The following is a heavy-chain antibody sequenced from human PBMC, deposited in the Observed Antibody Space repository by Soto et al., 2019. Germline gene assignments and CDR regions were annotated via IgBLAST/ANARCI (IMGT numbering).Heavy chain of an antibody. Sequence: GGSLRLSCAASGFTFSIYGMHWVRHAPGKGLEWVAVISYDGSNKYYADSVKGRFTISRDNSKNTLYLQMNSLRAEDTAVYYCAKDSARGAPYYYYGMDVWGQGTTVTVSS. CDR1: GFTFSIYG. D-gene: IGHD6-6*01. J-gene: IGHJ6*02. V-gene: IGHV3-30*18. CDR2: ISYDGSNK. CDR3: AKDSARGAPYYYYGMDV.